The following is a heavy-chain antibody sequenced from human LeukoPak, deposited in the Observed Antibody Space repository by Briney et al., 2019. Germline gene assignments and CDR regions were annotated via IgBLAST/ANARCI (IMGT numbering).Heavy chain of an antibody. J-gene: IGHJ4*02. V-gene: IGHV3-33*06. CDR2: IWYDGSNK. CDR1: GFTFSSYG. CDR3: AKDPGGGDWYYFDY. Sequence: GGSLRLSCAASGFTFSSYGMHWVRQAPGKGLEWVAVIWYDGSNKYYVDSEKGRFTVSRDNSKNTLYLQMNSLRAEDTAVYYCAKDPGGGDWYYFDYWGQGILVTVSS. D-gene: IGHD2-21*02.